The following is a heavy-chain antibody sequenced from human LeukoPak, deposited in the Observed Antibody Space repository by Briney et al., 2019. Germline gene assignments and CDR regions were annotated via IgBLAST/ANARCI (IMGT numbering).Heavy chain of an antibody. J-gene: IGHJ4*02. D-gene: IGHD3-22*01. V-gene: IGHV3-23*01. Sequence: GGSLRLSCAASGFTFSSYAMSWVRQAPGKGLEWVSAISSGGGSTYDADSVKGRFTISRDNSKNTLYLQMNSLRAEDTAVYYCASRGDYYDSSGYQRFDYWGQGTLVTVSS. CDR3: ASRGDYYDSSGYQRFDY. CDR1: GFTFSSYA. CDR2: ISSGGGST.